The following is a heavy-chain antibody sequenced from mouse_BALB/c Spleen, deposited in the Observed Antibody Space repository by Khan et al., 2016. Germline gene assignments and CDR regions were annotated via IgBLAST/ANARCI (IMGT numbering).Heavy chain of an antibody. Sequence: EVELVESGGGLVQPGGSLKLSCATSGFTFSDSYMYWVRQTPEKRLEWVAYISNGGARTYYPDTVKGRFTISRDNAKNTLYLQLSRLHYEDTAMYYCARHGNFGSSGFPYGGQGTLVTVSA. D-gene: IGHD1-1*01. J-gene: IGHJ3*01. V-gene: IGHV5-12*02. CDR1: GFTFSDSY. CDR2: ISNGGART. CDR3: ARHGNFGSSGFPY.